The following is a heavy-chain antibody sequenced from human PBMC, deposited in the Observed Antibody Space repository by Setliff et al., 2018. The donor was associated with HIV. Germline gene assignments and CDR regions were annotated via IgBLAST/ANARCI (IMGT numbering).Heavy chain of an antibody. D-gene: IGHD3-10*01. CDR3: ARWHPPYGFWGEDY. CDR2: IYTSGST. V-gene: IGHV4-4*08. Sequence: PSETLSLTCTVSGGSMSTYYWSWIRQPPGKGLEWIGYIYTSGSTNYNPSLRSRVTISVDTSKNHFSLRLSSVTAADTAVYYCARWHPPYGFWGEDYWGQGILVTVSS. J-gene: IGHJ4*02. CDR1: GGSMSTYY.